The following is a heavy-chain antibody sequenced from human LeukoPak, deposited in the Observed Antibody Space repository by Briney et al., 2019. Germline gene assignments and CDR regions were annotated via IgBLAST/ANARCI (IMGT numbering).Heavy chain of an antibody. D-gene: IGHD6-19*01. CDR2: ISYDGSNK. V-gene: IGHV3-30-3*01. Sequence: PGGSLRLSCAASRFTFSSYAMHWVRQAPGKGLEWVAVISYDGSNKYYADSVKGRFTISRDNSKNTLYLQMNSLRAEDTAVYYCARTGIAVAGTSYFDYWGQGTLVTVSS. J-gene: IGHJ4*02. CDR1: RFTFSSYA. CDR3: ARTGIAVAGTSYFDY.